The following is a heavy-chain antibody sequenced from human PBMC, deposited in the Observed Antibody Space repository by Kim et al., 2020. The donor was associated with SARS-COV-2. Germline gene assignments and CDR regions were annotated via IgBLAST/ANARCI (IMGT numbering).Heavy chain of an antibody. Sequence: SVKVSCKASGGTFSSYAISWVRQAPGQGLEWMGGIIPIFGTANYAQKFQGRVTITADESTSTAYMELSSLRSEDTAVYYCARDLRQAYYDILTGYPFGYWGQGTLVTVSS. V-gene: IGHV1-69*13. CDR1: GGTFSSYA. CDR2: IIPIFGTA. J-gene: IGHJ4*02. CDR3: ARDLRQAYYDILTGYPFGY. D-gene: IGHD3-9*01.